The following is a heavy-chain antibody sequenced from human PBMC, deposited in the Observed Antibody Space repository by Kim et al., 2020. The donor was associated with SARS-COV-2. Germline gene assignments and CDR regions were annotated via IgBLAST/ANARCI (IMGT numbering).Heavy chain of an antibody. CDR3: ARVRRSSLRIGDYYYMDV. CDR1: GGSFSGYY. Sequence: SETLSLTCAVYGGSFSGYYWSWIRQPPGKGREWNGEINHSGSTNSNPSLKSRVTISVDTSKNQFSLKLSSVTAADTAVYYCARVRRSSLRIGDYYYMDVWGKGTTVTVSS. J-gene: IGHJ6*03. D-gene: IGHD6-6*01. V-gene: IGHV4-34*01. CDR2: INHSGST.